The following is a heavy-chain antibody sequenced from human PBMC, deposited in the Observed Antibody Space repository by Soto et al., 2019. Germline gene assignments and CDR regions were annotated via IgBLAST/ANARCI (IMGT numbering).Heavy chain of an antibody. CDR3: AKDPDCGDYVDY. D-gene: IGHD4-17*01. CDR2: ISGSGGST. J-gene: IGHJ4*02. CDR1: GFTFSSYA. Sequence: EVQLLESGGGLVQPGGSLRLSCAASGFTFSSYAMSWVRQAPGKGLEWVSAISGSGGSTYYADSGKGRFTISRDNSKNTLYLQMNSLRAEDTAVYYCAKDPDCGDYVDYWGQGTLVTVSS. V-gene: IGHV3-23*01.